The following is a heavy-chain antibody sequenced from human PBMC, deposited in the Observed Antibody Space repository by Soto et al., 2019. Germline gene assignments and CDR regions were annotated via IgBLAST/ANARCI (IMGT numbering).Heavy chain of an antibody. CDR2: ISGSGGST. J-gene: IGHJ4*02. CDR3: AKDDDFIWGSYSYLALDY. D-gene: IGHD3-16*01. V-gene: IGHV3-23*01. CDR1: GFTFSSYA. Sequence: GGSLRLSCAASGFTFSSYAMSWVRQAPGKGLEWVSAISGSGGSTYYADSVKGRFTISRDNSKNTLYLQMNSLRAEDTAVYYCAKDDDFIWGSYSYLALDYWGQGTLFTVSP.